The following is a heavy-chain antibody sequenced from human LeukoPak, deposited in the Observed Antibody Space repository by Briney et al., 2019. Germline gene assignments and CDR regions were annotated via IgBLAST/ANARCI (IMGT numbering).Heavy chain of an antibody. CDR1: GFTFSNYW. CDR3: VRQYRVAAPADY. CDR2: IISDGSST. J-gene: IGHJ4*01. V-gene: IGHV3-74*01. Sequence: GGCLRLSCAASGFTFSNYWMHWVRQAPGKGLVWLSRIISDGSSTSDADSVKGRFTISRDNAKNTLYVQMNSLRDEDTAVYYCVRQYRVAAPADYWGQGTLVTVSS. D-gene: IGHD6-13*01.